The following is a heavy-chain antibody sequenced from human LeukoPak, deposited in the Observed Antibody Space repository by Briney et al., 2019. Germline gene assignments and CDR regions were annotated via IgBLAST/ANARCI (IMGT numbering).Heavy chain of an antibody. CDR3: ARDSYGDANFDS. Sequence: GGSLRLSCAASGFTFSSYEMNWVRQAPGKGLEWVSYISSSGSTIYYADSVKGRFTISRDISKNAVYLQMNSLRAEDTAVYYCARDSYGDANFDSWGQGTLVTVSS. D-gene: IGHD4-17*01. CDR2: ISSSGSTI. V-gene: IGHV3-48*03. CDR1: GFTFSSYE. J-gene: IGHJ4*02.